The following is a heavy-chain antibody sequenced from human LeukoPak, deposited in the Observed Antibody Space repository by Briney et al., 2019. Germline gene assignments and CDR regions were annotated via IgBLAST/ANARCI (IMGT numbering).Heavy chain of an antibody. D-gene: IGHD3-22*01. V-gene: IGHV4-34*01. CDR3: ARSGSSGYYPTFFY. J-gene: IGHJ4*02. CDR1: GGSFSGYY. Sequence: PSETLSLTCAVYGGSFSGYYWSWIRQPPGKGLEWIGEINHSGSTNYNPSLKSRVTISVDTSKNQFSLKLSSVTAADTAVYYCARSGSSGYYPTFFYWGQGTLVTVS. CDR2: INHSGST.